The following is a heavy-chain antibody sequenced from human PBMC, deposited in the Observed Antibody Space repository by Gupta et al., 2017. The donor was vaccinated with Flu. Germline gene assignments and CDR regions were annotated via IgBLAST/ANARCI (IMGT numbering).Heavy chain of an antibody. CDR3: ASYYYDSSGTHF. CDR2: ISVSGTTI. D-gene: IGHD3-22*01. CDR1: TFSSYG. V-gene: IGHV3-48*01. Sequence: TFSSYGMNWVRQVPGKGLEWVSYISVSGTTIYYADSVKGRFTISRDNAKNSLYLQMNSLRAEDTAVYYCASYYYDSSGTHFWGQGTLVTVSS. J-gene: IGHJ4*02.